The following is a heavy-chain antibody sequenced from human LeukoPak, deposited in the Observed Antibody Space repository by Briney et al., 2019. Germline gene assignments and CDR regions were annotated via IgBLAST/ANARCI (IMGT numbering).Heavy chain of an antibody. Sequence: GGSLRLSCATSGFIFSSYAMHWVRQAPGKGLEYVSAISSNGGNTNYANFVKGRFTISRDNSKNTLYLQMGSLRAEDMAVYYCARGGVYYYAHIDYWGQGTLVTVSS. CDR2: ISSNGGNT. V-gene: IGHV3-64*01. CDR3: ARGGVYYYAHIDY. D-gene: IGHD3-10*01. CDR1: GFIFSSYA. J-gene: IGHJ4*02.